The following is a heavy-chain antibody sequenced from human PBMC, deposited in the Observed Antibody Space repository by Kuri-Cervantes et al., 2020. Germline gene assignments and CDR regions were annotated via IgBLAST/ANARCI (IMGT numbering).Heavy chain of an antibody. CDR3: ARSGVTPYFDY. D-gene: IGHD3-3*01. Sequence: ASVKVSCKASGYIFTSYDISWVRQAPGQGLEWMGWISAYNGDTKYAQKVQGRVTMTIDTSTSTAYMELRSLISEDTAVYYCARSGVTPYFDYWGQGTLVTVSS. CDR2: ISAYNGDT. CDR1: GYIFTSYD. J-gene: IGHJ4*02. V-gene: IGHV1-18*01.